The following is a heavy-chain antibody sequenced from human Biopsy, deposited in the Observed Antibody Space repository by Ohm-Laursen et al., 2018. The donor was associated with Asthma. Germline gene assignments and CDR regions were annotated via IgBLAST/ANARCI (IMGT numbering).Heavy chain of an antibody. Sequence: PTQTLTLTCTFSGFSLTNSRDGVGWIRQPPGKALEWLGNIYWDDDKRYSPSLQSRLTITRDTPKDQVVLTMTNMGPVDTGTYYCVHTLVGLKAFDFWGQGTLVTVSS. V-gene: IGHV2-5*02. D-gene: IGHD1-26*01. J-gene: IGHJ4*02. CDR3: VHTLVGLKAFDF. CDR1: GFSLTNSRDG. CDR2: IYWDDDK.